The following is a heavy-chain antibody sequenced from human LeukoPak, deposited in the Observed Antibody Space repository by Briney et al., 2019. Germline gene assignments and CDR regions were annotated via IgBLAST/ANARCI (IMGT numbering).Heavy chain of an antibody. CDR3: ARHYSSGWFYYFDY. Sequence: SETLSLTCTVSGGSISTYYWSWIRQPPGKGLEWIGYIYYTGDTNYNPSLKSRVTISVDTSKNQFSLRLSSVTAADTALYYCARHYSSGWFYYFDYWGQGTLVTVSS. J-gene: IGHJ4*02. V-gene: IGHV4-59*08. D-gene: IGHD6-19*01. CDR1: GGSISTYY. CDR2: IYYTGDT.